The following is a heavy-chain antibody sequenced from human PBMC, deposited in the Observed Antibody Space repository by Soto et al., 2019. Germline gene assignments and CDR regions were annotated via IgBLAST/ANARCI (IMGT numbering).Heavy chain of an antibody. CDR2: ISYDGSNK. D-gene: IGHD3-9*01. V-gene: IGHV3-30*18. J-gene: IGHJ4*02. CDR3: AKDTRGELRYFDWLLLSYFDY. CDR1: GFTFSSYG. Sequence: GGSLILSCAASGFTFSSYGMHWVRQAPGKGLEWVAVISYDGSNKYYADSVKGRFTISRDNSKNTLYLQMNSLRAEDTAVYYCAKDTRGELRYFDWLLLSYFDYWGQGTLVTVSS.